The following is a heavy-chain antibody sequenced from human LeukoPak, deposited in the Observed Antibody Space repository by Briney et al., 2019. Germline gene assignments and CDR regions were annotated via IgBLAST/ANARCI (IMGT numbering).Heavy chain of an antibody. CDR2: INDGGSST. CDR1: GFTFSRYA. V-gene: IGHV3-23*01. J-gene: IGHJ4*02. CDR3: AKGSSSGWPYYFDY. D-gene: IGHD6-19*01. Sequence: RGSLRLSCAASGFTFSRYAMSWVRQAPGKGLEWVAAINDGGSSTYYADAVKGRFSISRDNSRTTLSVEMDSLRAEDTAVYYCAKGSSSGWPYYFDYWGQGTLVIVAS.